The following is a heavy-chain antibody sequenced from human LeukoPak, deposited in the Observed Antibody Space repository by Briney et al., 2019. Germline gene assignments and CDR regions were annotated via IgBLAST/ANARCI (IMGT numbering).Heavy chain of an antibody. V-gene: IGHV3-7*03. Sequence: TGGSLRLSCAASGFTFSSYWMSWVRQAPGKGLEWVANIKQDGSEKYYVDSVKGRFTISRDNAKNSLYLQMNSLRAEDTAVYYCAKDQDLYYYDSSGVIDYWGQGTLVTVSS. CDR2: IKQDGSEK. J-gene: IGHJ4*02. CDR3: AKDQDLYYYDSSGVIDY. D-gene: IGHD3-22*01. CDR1: GFTFSSYW.